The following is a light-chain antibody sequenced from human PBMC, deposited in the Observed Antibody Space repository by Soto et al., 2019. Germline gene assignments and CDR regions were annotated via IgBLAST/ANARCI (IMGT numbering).Light chain of an antibody. V-gene: IGKV3-20*01. CDR1: QSVSSTY. J-gene: IGKJ1*01. Sequence: EIVLTQSPGTLSLSPGERATLSCRASQSVSSTYLAWYQQKSGQAPRLLIYGASSRATGIPDRFSGSGSGTDFTLTISRLEPEDFAVYYCQHYGSSHWTFGQGTKVEI. CDR2: GAS. CDR3: QHYGSSHWT.